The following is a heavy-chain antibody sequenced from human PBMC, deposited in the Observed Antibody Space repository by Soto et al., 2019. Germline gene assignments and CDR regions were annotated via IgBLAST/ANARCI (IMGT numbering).Heavy chain of an antibody. D-gene: IGHD6-25*01. CDR1: GFTVSSNY. CDR2: IFAAGDT. V-gene: IGHV3-53*01. CDR3: ARVEMSTSGFDY. Sequence: GGSLRLSCAASGFTVSSNYMTWVRQAPGRGLEWVSVIFAAGDTYYADSVKGRFTISRDNSKNTLFLQMNSLRAEDTAIYYCARVEMSTSGFDYWGQGTMVTVYS. J-gene: IGHJ4*02.